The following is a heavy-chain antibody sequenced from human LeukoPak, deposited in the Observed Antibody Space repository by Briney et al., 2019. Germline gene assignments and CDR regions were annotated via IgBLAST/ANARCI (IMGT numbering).Heavy chain of an antibody. D-gene: IGHD3-22*01. V-gene: IGHV3-21*01. J-gene: IGHJ3*02. Sequence: GGSLRLSCAASGFTFSSYSMNWVRQAPGKGLEWVSYISSSSSYIYSADSLKGRFTISRDNAKNSLYMQMNSLRAEDTAVYYCARGALTYYYDRSGSSRQVYDAFDIWGQGTMVTVSS. CDR2: ISSSSSYI. CDR3: ARGALTYYYDRSGSSRQVYDAFDI. CDR1: GFTFSSYS.